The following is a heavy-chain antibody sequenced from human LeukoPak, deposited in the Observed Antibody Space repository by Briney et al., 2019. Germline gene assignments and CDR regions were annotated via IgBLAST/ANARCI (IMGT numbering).Heavy chain of an antibody. D-gene: IGHD1-26*01. CDR2: ISGSGGAT. V-gene: IGHV3-23*01. CDR3: GKYLQTTVGANDY. Sequence: GGYLRLSCAASGFIFSNYPMNWVRQAPGKGLEWVSVISGSGGATFYGDSVQGRFTISRDNSRDTLYLQMNSLTAEDTAVYYCGKYLQTTVGANDYWGQGTLVTVSS. J-gene: IGHJ4*02. CDR1: GFIFSNYP.